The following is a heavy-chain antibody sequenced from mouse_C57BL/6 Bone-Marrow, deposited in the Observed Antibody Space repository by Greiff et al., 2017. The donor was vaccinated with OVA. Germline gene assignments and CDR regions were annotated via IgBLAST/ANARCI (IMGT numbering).Heavy chain of an antibody. Sequence: EVKLVESGGDLVKPGGSLKLSCAASGFTFSSYGMSWVRQTPDKRLEWVATISSGGSYTYYPDSVTGRFPISRDNAKKTLYLQISSLKSKNTAMYYIARQHYVSIYYFDYWGQGTTLTVSS. CDR3: ARQHYVSIYYFDY. D-gene: IGHD1-1*01. CDR1: GFTFSSYG. V-gene: IGHV5-6*01. J-gene: IGHJ2*01. CDR2: ISSGGSYT.